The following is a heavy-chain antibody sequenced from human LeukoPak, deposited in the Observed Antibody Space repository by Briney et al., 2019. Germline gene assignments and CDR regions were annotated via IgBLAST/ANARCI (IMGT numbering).Heavy chain of an antibody. D-gene: IGHD2-15*01. CDR2: IYTRGST. V-gene: IGHV4-4*07. CDR1: GGSINNYY. CDR3: ARGRYCSADICSGGDAFDI. J-gene: IGHJ3*02. Sequence: SETLSLTCTVSGGSINNYYWSRILQPAGKGLEWIGRIYTRGSTNYNPSLKSRVTMSVDTSKNQFSLKLSSVTAADTAVYYCARGRYCSADICSGGDAFDIWGQGTMVSVSS.